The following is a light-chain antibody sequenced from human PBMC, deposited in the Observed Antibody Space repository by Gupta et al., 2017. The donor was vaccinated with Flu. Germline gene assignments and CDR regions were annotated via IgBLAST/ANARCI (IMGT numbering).Light chain of an antibody. Sequence: LSASWGDRVTITGRASQSISNYVAWYQQKPEKAPKLLSYAASILQRGVPSRFVGRGSGTEVTLTINSLQPEEFGTYYCQRDTFGQGTRLEIK. J-gene: IGKJ5*01. V-gene: IGKV1-9*01. CDR1: QSISNY. CDR2: AAS. CDR3: QRDT.